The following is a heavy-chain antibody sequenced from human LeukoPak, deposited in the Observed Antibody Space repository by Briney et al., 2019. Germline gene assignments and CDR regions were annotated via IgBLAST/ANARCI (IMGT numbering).Heavy chain of an antibody. J-gene: IGHJ5*02. CDR3: AKGWGKQVDWFDP. CDR1: GDSIGSYW. CDR2: FSHTVCT. V-gene: IGHV4-59*01. Sequence: PAGTLSLTCTVSGDSIGSYWRNWVRQSPGKGLEWIGYFSHTVCTTYNPSLKSRVTISGDTSTNEISLRLTYVTASDTAVYFCAKGWGKQVDWFDPWGQGTLVTVSS. D-gene: IGHD3-16*01.